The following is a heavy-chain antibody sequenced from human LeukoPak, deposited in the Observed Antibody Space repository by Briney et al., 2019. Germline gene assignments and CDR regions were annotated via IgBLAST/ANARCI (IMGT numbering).Heavy chain of an antibody. CDR3: ARGVLYYYYYMDV. CDR1: GFTFSSYS. CDR2: ISYDGSNK. Sequence: GGSLRLSCAASGFTFSSYSMNWVRQAPGKGLEWVAVISYDGSNKYYADSVKGRFTISRDNSKNTLYLQMNSLRAEDTAVYYCARGVLYYYYYMDVWGKGTTVTISS. J-gene: IGHJ6*03. V-gene: IGHV3-30*03. D-gene: IGHD6-6*01.